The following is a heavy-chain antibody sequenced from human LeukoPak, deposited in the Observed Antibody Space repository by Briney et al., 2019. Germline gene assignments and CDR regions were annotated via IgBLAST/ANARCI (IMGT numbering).Heavy chain of an antibody. CDR2: IYYSGST. Sequence: SETLSLTCTVSGGSISSSSYYWGWIRQPPGKGLEWVGSIYYSGSTYYNPSLKSRVTISVDTSKNQFSLKLSSVTAADTAVYYCARDRRPIVATIPYFDYWGQGTLVTVSS. J-gene: IGHJ4*02. D-gene: IGHD5-12*01. V-gene: IGHV4-39*07. CDR1: GGSISSSSYY. CDR3: ARDRRPIVATIPYFDY.